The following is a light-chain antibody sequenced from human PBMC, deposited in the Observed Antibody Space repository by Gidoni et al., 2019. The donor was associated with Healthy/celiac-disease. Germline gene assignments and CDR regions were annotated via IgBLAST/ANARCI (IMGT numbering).Light chain of an antibody. V-gene: IGLV3-10*01. CDR2: EDS. Sequence: SYELTQPPSVSVSPGQTARLTCSGDALPKKYAYWYQQKSGQAPVLLIYEDSKRPSGIPERFSGSSSGTMATLTISGAQVEDEADDYCYSTDSSGNHRVVGGGTKLTV. J-gene: IGLJ3*02. CDR1: ALPKKY. CDR3: YSTDSSGNHRV.